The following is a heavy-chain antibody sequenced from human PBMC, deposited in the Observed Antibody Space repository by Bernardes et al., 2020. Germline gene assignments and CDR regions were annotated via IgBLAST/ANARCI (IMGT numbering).Heavy chain of an antibody. CDR1: GFTFSSYA. CDR2: ISGGGGFT. CDR3: AKVYGDYYFDY. D-gene: IGHD4-17*01. J-gene: IGHJ4*02. V-gene: IGHV3-23*01. Sequence: GGSLRLSCAASGFTFSSYAMSWVRQSPGKGLEWVSTISGGGGFTYFADSVKGRFTISRDNSKNTLYLQVNSLRAEDTAIYYCAKVYGDYYFDYWGQGTLVTVSS.